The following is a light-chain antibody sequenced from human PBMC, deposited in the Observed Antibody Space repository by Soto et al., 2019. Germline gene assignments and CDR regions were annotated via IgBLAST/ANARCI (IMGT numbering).Light chain of an antibody. J-gene: IGKJ1*01. Sequence: ILMTQSPDTLPLSAGERATLSCRASQSLSGKLAWYQHRPGQAPRLLSYATSIRATGIPDRFSGSGSVTDFTLTISRLEHEDFAVYYCQQFGISPRTFGQGTKVDI. CDR3: QQFGISPRT. CDR1: QSLSGK. V-gene: IGKV3-20*01. CDR2: ATS.